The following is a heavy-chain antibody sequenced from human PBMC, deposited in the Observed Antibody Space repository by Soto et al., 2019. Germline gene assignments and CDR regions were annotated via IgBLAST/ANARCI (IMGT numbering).Heavy chain of an antibody. Sequence: PGGSLRLSCAASGFTFSSYGMHWVRQAPGKGLEWVAVIWYDGSNKYYADSVKGRFTISRDNSKNTLYLQMNSLRAEDTAVYYCARSLMVRGVIYYGMDVWGQGTTVTVSS. CDR3: ARSLMVRGVIYYGMDV. V-gene: IGHV3-33*01. CDR2: IWYDGSNK. CDR1: GFTFSSYG. J-gene: IGHJ6*02. D-gene: IGHD3-10*01.